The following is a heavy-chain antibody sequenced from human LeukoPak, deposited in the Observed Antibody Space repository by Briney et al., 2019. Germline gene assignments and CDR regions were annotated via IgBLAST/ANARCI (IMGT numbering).Heavy chain of an antibody. J-gene: IGHJ3*02. CDR1: GFSFSSHW. D-gene: IGHD7-27*01. CDR2: IKQDGSEK. V-gene: IGHV3-7*04. CDR3: ARAGTPWGFDI. Sequence: PGGSLRLSCAASGFSFSSHWMSWVRLPPGKGLEWVASIKQDGSEKYYVDSVKGRFTISRDNAKNSLYLQMSSLRAEDTAVYYCARAGTPWGFDIWGQGTMVTVSS.